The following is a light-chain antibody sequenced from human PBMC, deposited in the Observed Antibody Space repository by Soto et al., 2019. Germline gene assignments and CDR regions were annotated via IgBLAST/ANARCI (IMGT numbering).Light chain of an antibody. J-gene: IGKJ1*01. CDR1: QSVSSSA. CDR3: HQYGSSPWT. CDR2: GAT. Sequence: EILLTQSPGTLSFSPGDRATLSCRAGQSVSSSALAWYQQKGGQAPRLLVFGATNRATGIPDRFSGSGSGADFTLTITRLEPEDFAVYYCHQYGSSPWTFGQGTKVDIK. V-gene: IGKV3-20*01.